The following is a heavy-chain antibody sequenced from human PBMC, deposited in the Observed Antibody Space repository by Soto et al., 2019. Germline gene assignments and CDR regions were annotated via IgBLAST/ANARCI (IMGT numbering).Heavy chain of an antibody. Sequence: GGSLRLSCAASGFTFSSYSMNWVRQAPGKGLEWVSYISSSSSTIYYADSVKGRFTISRDNAKNSLYLQMNSLRDEDTAVYYCARGASGSGSYSDYYYGMDVWGQRTTFT. CDR3: ARGASGSGSYSDYYYGMDV. CDR1: GFTFSSYS. J-gene: IGHJ6*02. D-gene: IGHD3-10*01. V-gene: IGHV3-48*02. CDR2: ISSSSSTI.